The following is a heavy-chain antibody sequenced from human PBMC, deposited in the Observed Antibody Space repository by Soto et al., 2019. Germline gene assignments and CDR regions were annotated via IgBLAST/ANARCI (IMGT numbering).Heavy chain of an antibody. D-gene: IGHD6-13*01. Sequence: QVQLVQSGAEVKKPGSSVKVSCKASGGTFSSYAISWVRQAPGQGLEWTGGIIPIFGTANYAQKFQGRVTITADESTSTAYMELSSLRSEDTAVYYCARGVYSSSWYGMDVWGQGTTVTVSS. CDR3: ARGVYSSSWYGMDV. J-gene: IGHJ6*02. CDR2: IIPIFGTA. V-gene: IGHV1-69*12. CDR1: GGTFSSYA.